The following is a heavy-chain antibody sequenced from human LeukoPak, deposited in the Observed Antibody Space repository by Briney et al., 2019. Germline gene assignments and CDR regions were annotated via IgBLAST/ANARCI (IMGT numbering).Heavy chain of an antibody. CDR1: GFTFSSYA. D-gene: IGHD6-6*01. Sequence: GGSLRLSCAASGFTFSSYAMSWVRQAPGKGLEWVSAISGSGGSTYYADSVKGRFTISRDNPKNTLYLQMNSLRAEDTAVYYCAKDLREQLGPLDYWGQGTLVTVSS. CDR3: AKDLREQLGPLDY. V-gene: IGHV3-23*01. J-gene: IGHJ4*02. CDR2: ISGSGGST.